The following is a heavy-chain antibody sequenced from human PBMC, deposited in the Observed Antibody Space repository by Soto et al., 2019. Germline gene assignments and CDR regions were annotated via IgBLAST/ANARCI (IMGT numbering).Heavy chain of an antibody. CDR1: GFSLSTSGVA. V-gene: IGHV2-5*02. J-gene: IGHJ5*02. CDR2: IFWDDDK. CDR3: AHRLVGATQSNWFDP. D-gene: IGHD1-26*01. Sequence: QITLKESGPTLVKPTQTLTLTCSFSGFSLSTSGVAVGWIRQPPGKALEWLAVIFWDDDKRYSPSLRSRLTITKDTSKNQVVLTMTNMDPVDTATYYCAHRLVGATQSNWFDPWGQGTLVTVSS.